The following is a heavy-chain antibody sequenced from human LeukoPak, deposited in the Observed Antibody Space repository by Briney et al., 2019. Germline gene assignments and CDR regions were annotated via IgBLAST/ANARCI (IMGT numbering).Heavy chain of an antibody. CDR3: TRVGAARHFDS. D-gene: IGHD1-26*01. CDR2: ISGDGSDT. CDR1: GFAFSGYW. J-gene: IGHJ4*02. Sequence: GGSLRLSCAASGFAFSGYWVHWVRQAPGEGLVWVSRISGDGSDTIYADSVKGRFTISRDNAKNMLYLQMNSLRAGDTAVYYCTRVGAARHFDSWGQGTLVTVSS. V-gene: IGHV3-74*01.